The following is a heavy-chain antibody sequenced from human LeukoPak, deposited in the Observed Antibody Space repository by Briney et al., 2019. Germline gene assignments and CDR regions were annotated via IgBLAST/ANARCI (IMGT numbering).Heavy chain of an antibody. CDR2: INPTGGST. CDR3: ATGTRQFSSGWYGY. Sequence: ASVKVSCKASGYTFTSYFIHWVRQAPGEGLEWMGIINPTGGSTIYAQKFQGRVTMTEDTSTDTAYMELSSLRSEDTAVYYCATGTRQFSSGWYGYWGQGTLVTVSS. CDR1: GYTFTSYF. D-gene: IGHD6-19*01. V-gene: IGHV1-46*01. J-gene: IGHJ4*02.